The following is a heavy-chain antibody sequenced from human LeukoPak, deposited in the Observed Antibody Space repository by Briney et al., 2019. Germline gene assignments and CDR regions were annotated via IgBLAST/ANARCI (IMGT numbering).Heavy chain of an antibody. V-gene: IGHV1-18*01. CDR3: ARSDYVWGSYRRPFDY. J-gene: IGHJ4*02. CDR1: GYTFTSYG. Sequence: GASVKVSCKASGYTFTSYGILWVRQAPGQGLEWMGWISTYNGNTDYAQKIQGRVTMTRDTFTSTAYMELRSLRSDDTAVYYCARSDYVWGSYRRPFDYWGQGTLVTVSS. CDR2: ISTYNGNT. D-gene: IGHD3-16*02.